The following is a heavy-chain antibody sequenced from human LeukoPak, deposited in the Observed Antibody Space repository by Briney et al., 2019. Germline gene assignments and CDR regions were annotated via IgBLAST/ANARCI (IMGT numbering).Heavy chain of an antibody. Sequence: PGGSLRLSCAASGFTFSSYGMHWVRQAPGKGLEWVVVISYDGSNKYYADSVKGRFTISRDNSKNTLYLQMNSLRAEDTAVYYCAKDFNFGAYCGGDCYSYWGQGTLVTVSS. V-gene: IGHV3-30*18. D-gene: IGHD2-21*02. J-gene: IGHJ4*02. CDR1: GFTFSSYG. CDR3: AKDFNFGAYCGGDCYSY. CDR2: ISYDGSNK.